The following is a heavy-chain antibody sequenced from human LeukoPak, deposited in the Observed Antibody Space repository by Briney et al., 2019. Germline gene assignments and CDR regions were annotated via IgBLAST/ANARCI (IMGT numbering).Heavy chain of an antibody. Sequence: ASVKVSCKASGYTFTGYYMHWVRPAPGQGLEWMGWINPYSGGTTYHNKLQGRVTMTRDTSISTPYMELSTLRSYNTAVYFCAGGRSSDYWGQGTLVTVSS. CDR3: AGGRSSDY. D-gene: IGHD3-16*01. CDR1: GYTFTGYY. V-gene: IGHV1-2*02. J-gene: IGHJ4*02. CDR2: INPYSGGT.